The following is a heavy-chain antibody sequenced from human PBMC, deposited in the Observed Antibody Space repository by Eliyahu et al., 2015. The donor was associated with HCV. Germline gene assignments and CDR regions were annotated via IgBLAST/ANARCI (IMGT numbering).Heavy chain of an antibody. V-gene: IGHV3-23*01. CDR3: AKHRYSSGALLDY. CDR2: ISVAGATA. CDR1: GFSXXSSA. Sequence: QLLESGGGLVQPGGSLXLSCAAXGFSXXSSAXGWVRQAPGTGLEWVASISVAGATAYYADSVKARFTISRDDSQHTLYLQMNSLRAEDTALYYCAKHRYSSGALLDYWGQGTLVTVSS. J-gene: IGHJ4*02. D-gene: IGHD3-22*01.